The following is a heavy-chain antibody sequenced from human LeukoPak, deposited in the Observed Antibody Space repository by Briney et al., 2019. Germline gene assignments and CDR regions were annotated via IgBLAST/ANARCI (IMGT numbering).Heavy chain of an antibody. J-gene: IGHJ3*01. Sequence: SVKVSCKASGGTFSSYSISWVRQAPGQGLYWMGGIIPMFGTVNYAQKLQGRVTINADEPTSTAYMELSSLKSEDTAVYYCARGAKVVGATYVFDLWGQGTLVTVSS. CDR2: IIPMFGTV. V-gene: IGHV1-69*01. CDR3: ARGAKVVGATYVFDL. D-gene: IGHD1-26*01. CDR1: GGTFSSYS.